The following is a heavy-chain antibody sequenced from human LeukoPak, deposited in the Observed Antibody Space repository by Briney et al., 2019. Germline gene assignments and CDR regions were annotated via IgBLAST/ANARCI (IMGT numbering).Heavy chain of an antibody. D-gene: IGHD3-22*01. CDR2: ISGSGGST. CDR1: GFTFSSYA. Sequence: GGSLRLSCAAAGFTFSSYAMSWVRQAPGKGREWVSAISGSGGSTYYADSVKGRFTISRDNSKNTLYLQMNSLKTEDTAVYYCTTVIGSWGQGTLVTVSS. CDR3: TTVIGS. V-gene: IGHV3-23*01. J-gene: IGHJ5*02.